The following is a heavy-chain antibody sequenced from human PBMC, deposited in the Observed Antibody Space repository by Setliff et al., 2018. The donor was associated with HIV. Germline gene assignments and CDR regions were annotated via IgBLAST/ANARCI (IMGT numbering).Heavy chain of an antibody. V-gene: IGHV1-24*01. CDR2: FDPEDGKT. CDR1: EYTLSELS. CDR3: TSSFRIFYYDSRTYSKWFDP. D-gene: IGHD3-22*01. Sequence: GASVKVSCKVSEYTLSELSMHWVRQAPAKGLEWMGGFDPEDGKTIYAQKFQGRVTMTEDLSTETAYMELSSLSSDDTAVYYCTSSFRIFYYDSRTYSKWFDPWGQGTLVTVSS. J-gene: IGHJ5*02.